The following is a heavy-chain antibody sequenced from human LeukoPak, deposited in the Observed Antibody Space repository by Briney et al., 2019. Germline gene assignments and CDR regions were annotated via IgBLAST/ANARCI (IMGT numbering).Heavy chain of an antibody. CDR2: ISAYNGNT. Sequence: ASVKVSCKASGYTFTSYGISWVRQAPGQGLEWMGWISAYNGNTNYAQKLQGRVTMTTDTSTSTAYMELRSLRSDDTAVYYCARDFTDYDPMWVFDPWGQGTLVTVSS. V-gene: IGHV1-18*01. J-gene: IGHJ5*02. D-gene: IGHD3-3*01. CDR1: GYTFTSYG. CDR3: ARDFTDYDPMWVFDP.